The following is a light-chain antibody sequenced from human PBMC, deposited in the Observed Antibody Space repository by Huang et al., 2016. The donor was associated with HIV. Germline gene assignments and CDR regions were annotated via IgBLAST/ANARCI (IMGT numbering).Light chain of an antibody. CDR2: DTS. V-gene: IGKV3-11*01. J-gene: IGKJ2*01. Sequence: EIVLTQSPATLSLSPGERATLSCRASQSVSSYLAWYQQKPGQAPSLLIYDTSNRATGIPDRFGGSGSGTDFTLTISSLEPEDFAVYFCQQRGNWPYTFGQGTKLEIK. CDR1: QSVSSY. CDR3: QQRGNWPYT.